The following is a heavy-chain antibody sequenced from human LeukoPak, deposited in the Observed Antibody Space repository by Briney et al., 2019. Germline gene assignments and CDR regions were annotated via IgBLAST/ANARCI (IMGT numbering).Heavy chain of an antibody. CDR3: ASHRYSGSWMRAFDI. D-gene: IGHD1-26*01. CDR1: GGSISSGDYY. J-gene: IGHJ3*02. V-gene: IGHV4-30-4*08. Sequence: PSETLSLTCTVSGGSISSGDYYWSWIRQPPGKGLEWIGYIYYSGSTYYNPSLKSRVTMSVDASKNQFSLKLSSVTAADTAVYYCASHRYSGSWMRAFDIWGQGTMVTVSS. CDR2: IYYSGST.